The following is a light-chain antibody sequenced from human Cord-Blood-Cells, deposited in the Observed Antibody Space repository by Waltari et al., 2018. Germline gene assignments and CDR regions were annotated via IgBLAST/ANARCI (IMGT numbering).Light chain of an antibody. V-gene: IGLV3-1*01. CDR2: QDS. J-gene: IGLJ1*01. Sequence: SYELTRTPSVSVSPGQTASITCSGDKLGDKYACWSQQKPGQSPVLVIYQDSKRPSGTPERFSGSNSGNTATLTISGTQAMDEADYYCQAWDSSTYVFGTGTKVTVL. CDR3: QAWDSSTYV. CDR1: KLGDKY.